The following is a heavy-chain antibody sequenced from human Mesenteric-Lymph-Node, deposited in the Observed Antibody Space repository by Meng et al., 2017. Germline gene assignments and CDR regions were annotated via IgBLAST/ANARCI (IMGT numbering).Heavy chain of an antibody. CDR2: MNPNSGNT. J-gene: IGHJ6*02. CDR1: GYTFTSYD. D-gene: IGHD2-2*03. CDR3: ARDVDIVVGLALDYYYGMDV. Sequence: ASVKVSCKASGYTFTSYDINWVRQATGQGLEWMGWMNPNSGNTGYARKFQGRVTMTRNTSISTAYMELSSLRSEDTAVYYCARDVDIVVGLALDYYYGMDVWGQGTTVTVSS. V-gene: IGHV1-8*01.